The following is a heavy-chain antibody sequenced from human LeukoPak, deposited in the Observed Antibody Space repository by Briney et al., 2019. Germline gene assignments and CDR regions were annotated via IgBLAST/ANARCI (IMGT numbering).Heavy chain of an antibody. CDR3: ATYYDISPSGDYYGMDV. CDR1: GYTLTELS. J-gene: IGHJ6*04. CDR2: FDPEDGET. D-gene: IGHD3-9*01. Sequence: ASVKVSRKVSGYTLTELSMHWVRQAPGKGLEWMGGFDPEDGETIYAQKFQGRVTMTEDTSTDTAYMELSSLRSEDTAVYYCATYYDISPSGDYYGMDVWGKGTTVTVSS. V-gene: IGHV1-24*01.